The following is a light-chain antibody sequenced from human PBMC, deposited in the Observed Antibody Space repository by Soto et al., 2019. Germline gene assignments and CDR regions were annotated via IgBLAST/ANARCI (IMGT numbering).Light chain of an antibody. V-gene: IGKV3-15*01. CDR2: GAS. CDR1: QSVSRY. Sequence: EIVMTQSPATMSVSTGEGATLSCRTSQSVSRYLAWYQQKPGQAPRLLIYGASTRATGIPARFSGSGSGTEFPLSISSLQSEDFSVYYCHQYNDWPLTFGGGTKVEIK. CDR3: HQYNDWPLT. J-gene: IGKJ4*01.